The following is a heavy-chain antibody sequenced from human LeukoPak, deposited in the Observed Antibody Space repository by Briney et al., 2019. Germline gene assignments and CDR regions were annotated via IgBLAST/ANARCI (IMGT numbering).Heavy chain of an antibody. V-gene: IGHV3-66*01. J-gene: IGHJ5*02. D-gene: IGHD6-19*01. CDR3: ARDSSGWSLDP. CDR1: GFTVSSNY. Sequence: GGSLRLSCAASGFTVSSNYMSWVRQAPGKGLEWVSVIYSGGSTYYADSVKGRFTISRDNSKNTLYLQMNSLRAEDTAVYYCARDSSGWSLDPWGQGTLVTVSS. CDR2: IYSGGST.